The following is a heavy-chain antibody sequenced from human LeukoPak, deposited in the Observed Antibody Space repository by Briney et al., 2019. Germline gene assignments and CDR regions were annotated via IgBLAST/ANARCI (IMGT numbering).Heavy chain of an antibody. CDR3: AREVGYCSGGSCYLSQDAFDI. Sequence: SETLSLTCAVYGGSFSGYYWSWIRQPPGKGLEWIGYIYYSGSTYYNPSLKSRVTISVDTSKNQFSLKLSSVTAADTAVYYCAREVGYCSGGSCYLSQDAFDIWGQGTMVTVSS. D-gene: IGHD2-15*01. CDR1: GGSFSGYY. J-gene: IGHJ3*02. V-gene: IGHV4-59*06. CDR2: IYYSGST.